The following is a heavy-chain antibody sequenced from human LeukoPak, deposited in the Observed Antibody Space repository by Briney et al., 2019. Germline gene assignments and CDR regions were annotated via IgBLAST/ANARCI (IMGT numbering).Heavy chain of an antibody. J-gene: IGHJ4*02. CDR2: ITSSSSTI. CDR3: ARGRGGTYWFDY. D-gene: IGHD1-26*01. V-gene: IGHV3-48*02. CDR1: GFTFNSYY. Sequence: GGSLRLSCAASGFTFNSYYMNWVRQAPGKGLEWVSYITSSSSTIPYAEPVRGRFTISRDNAKNSLNLQMNSLRDEDTAVYYCARGRGGTYWFDYWGQGTLVTVSS.